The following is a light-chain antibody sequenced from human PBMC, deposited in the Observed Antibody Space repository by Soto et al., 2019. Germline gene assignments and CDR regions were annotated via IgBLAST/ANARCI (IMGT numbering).Light chain of an antibody. Sequence: QSGLTQPRSVSGSPGQSVTISCTGTSSDVGDYNYVSWYQQHPGKAPKLMIYDVSKRPSGVPDRFSGSKSGNTASLTISGLQAEDEADYYCCSYAGSYTWVFGGGTKLTVL. V-gene: IGLV2-11*01. CDR2: DVS. J-gene: IGLJ3*02. CDR3: CSYAGSYTWV. CDR1: SSDVGDYNY.